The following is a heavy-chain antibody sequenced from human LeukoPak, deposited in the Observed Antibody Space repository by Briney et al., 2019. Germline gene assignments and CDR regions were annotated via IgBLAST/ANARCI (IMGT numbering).Heavy chain of an antibody. V-gene: IGHV3-48*03. CDR3: ARHPQTRVMGGIDY. J-gene: IGHJ4*02. Sequence: GGSLRLSCAASGFSFSNYAMSWVRQAPGKGLEWVSYISSSGSTIYYADSVKGRFTISRDNAKNSLYLQMNSLRAEDTAVYYCARHPQTRVMGGIDYWGQGTLVTVSS. CDR1: GFSFSNYA. CDR2: ISSSGSTI. D-gene: IGHD3-16*01.